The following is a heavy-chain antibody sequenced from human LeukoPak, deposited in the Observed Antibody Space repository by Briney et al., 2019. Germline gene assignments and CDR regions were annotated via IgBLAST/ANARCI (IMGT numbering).Heavy chain of an antibody. Sequence: GASVKVSCKASGYTFTTYDINWVRQATGQGLEWMGWMNPNSGNTGYTQKFQGRVTMTRNTSISTAYMELSSLRSEDTAVYYCARGRGSGHKENWFDPWGQGALVTVSS. V-gene: IGHV1-8*01. CDR2: MNPNSGNT. D-gene: IGHD6-19*01. J-gene: IGHJ5*02. CDR1: GYTFTTYD. CDR3: ARGRGSGHKENWFDP.